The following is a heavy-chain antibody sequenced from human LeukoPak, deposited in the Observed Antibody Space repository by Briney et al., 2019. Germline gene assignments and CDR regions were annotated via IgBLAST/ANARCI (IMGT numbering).Heavy chain of an antibody. J-gene: IGHJ4*02. D-gene: IGHD3-10*01. V-gene: IGHV1-46*01. CDR1: GYTFTSYY. CDR3: AREGWFGELFEGPFDY. CDR2: INPSGGST. Sequence: ASVKVSCKASGYTFTSYYMHWVRQAPGQGLEWMGIINPSGGSTSYAQKFQGRVTMTRDMSTSTVYMELSSLRSEDTAVYYCAREGWFGELFEGPFDYWGQGTLVTVSS.